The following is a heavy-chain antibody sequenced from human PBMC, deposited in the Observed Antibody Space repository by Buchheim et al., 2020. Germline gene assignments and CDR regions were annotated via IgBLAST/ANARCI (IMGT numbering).Heavy chain of an antibody. CDR3: AREGLLERHFDY. CDR1: GFTFSSYD. J-gene: IGHJ4*02. D-gene: IGHD1-1*01. V-gene: IGHV3-13*01. CDR2: IGTAGDT. Sequence: EVQLVESGGGLVQPGGSLRLSCAASGFTFSSYDMHWVRQATGKGLEWVSAIGTAGDTYYPGSVKGRFTISRENDKKSLYLQMHSLRAGDTTVYYCAREGLLERHFDYWGQGTL.